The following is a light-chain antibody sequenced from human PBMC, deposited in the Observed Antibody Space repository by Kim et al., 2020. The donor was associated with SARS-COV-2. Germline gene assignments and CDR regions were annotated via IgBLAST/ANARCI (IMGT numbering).Light chain of an antibody. CDR1: SSNIGAGYD. J-gene: IGLJ2*01. Sequence: QRVTMSCTGRSSNIGAGYDVHWYQQLPGTAPKLLIYGNSNRPSGVPDRFSGSKSGTSASLAITGLQAEDEADYYCQSYDSSLSGGVFGGGTQLTVL. V-gene: IGLV1-40*01. CDR2: GNS. CDR3: QSYDSSLSGGV.